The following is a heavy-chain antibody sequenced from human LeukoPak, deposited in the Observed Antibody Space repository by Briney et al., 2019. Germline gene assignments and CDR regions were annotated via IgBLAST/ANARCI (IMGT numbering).Heavy chain of an antibody. CDR1: GGSFSGYY. V-gene: IGHV4-34*01. J-gene: IGHJ6*03. CDR3: ARTYSRFYYYYMDV. CDR2: INHSGGT. D-gene: IGHD6-6*01. Sequence: SETLSLTCAVYGGSFSGYYWSWIRQPPGKGLEWIGEINHSGGTNYNPSLKSRVTISVDTSKNQFSLKLSSVTAADTAVYYCARTYSRFYYYYMDVWGKGTTVTVSS.